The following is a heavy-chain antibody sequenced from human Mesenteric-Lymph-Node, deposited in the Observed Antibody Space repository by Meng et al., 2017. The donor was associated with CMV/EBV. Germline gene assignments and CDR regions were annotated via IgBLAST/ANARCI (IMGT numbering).Heavy chain of an antibody. V-gene: IGHV4-39*07. CDR2: IYYSGRT. D-gene: IGHD3-3*01. CDR3: ARGAVLRFLEWLLSPSDAFDI. Sequence: SETLSLTCTVSGGSISSTSYYWDWIRQPPGKGLEWIGSIYYSGRTYYNPSLKSRVTISLDTSKNQFSLTLSSVTAADTAVYYCARGAVLRFLEWLLSPSDAFDIWGQGTMVTVSS. CDR1: GGSISSTSYY. J-gene: IGHJ3*02.